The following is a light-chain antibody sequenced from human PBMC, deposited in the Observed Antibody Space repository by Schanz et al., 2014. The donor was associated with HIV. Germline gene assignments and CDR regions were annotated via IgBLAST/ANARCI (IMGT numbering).Light chain of an antibody. V-gene: IGKV1-8*01. CDR3: QQYNDWPPIT. CDR1: QGISTY. Sequence: AIRMTQSPSSFSASTGDRVTISCRASQGISTYLAWYQQKPGKAPKLLIYGTSTLQSGVPSRFSGSGSETDFTLTIGCLQSEDFAVYYCQQYNDWPPITFGQGTRLESK. CDR2: GTS. J-gene: IGKJ5*01.